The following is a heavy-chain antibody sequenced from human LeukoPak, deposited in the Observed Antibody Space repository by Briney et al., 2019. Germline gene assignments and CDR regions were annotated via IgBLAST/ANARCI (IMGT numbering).Heavy chain of an antibody. Sequence: SVKVSCKVSGDTFSSHGINWVRQAPGQGLEWMGGIIPTLGTTDYAQKFRGRVTITTDGSTSTAYMELSSLRSEDRAVYDCARLLDGYCGSDCSLRPFEIWGQGTMVTVSS. V-gene: IGHV1-69*05. J-gene: IGHJ3*02. CDR1: GDTFSSHG. CDR2: IIPTLGTT. CDR3: ARLLDGYCGSDCSLRPFEI. D-gene: IGHD1-26*01.